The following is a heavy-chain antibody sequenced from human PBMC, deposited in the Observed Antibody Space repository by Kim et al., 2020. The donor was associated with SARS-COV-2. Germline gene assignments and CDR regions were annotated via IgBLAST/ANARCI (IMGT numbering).Heavy chain of an antibody. CDR1: GFTFSSYG. J-gene: IGHJ4*02. Sequence: GGSLRLSCAASGFTFSSYGMHWVRQAPGKGLEWVAVISYDGSNKYYADSVKGRFTISRDNSKNTLYLQMNSLRAEDTAVYYCARDPIAAGTESPDYWGQGTLVTVSS. V-gene: IGHV3-33*05. D-gene: IGHD6-13*01. CDR2: ISYDGSNK. CDR3: ARDPIAAGTESPDY.